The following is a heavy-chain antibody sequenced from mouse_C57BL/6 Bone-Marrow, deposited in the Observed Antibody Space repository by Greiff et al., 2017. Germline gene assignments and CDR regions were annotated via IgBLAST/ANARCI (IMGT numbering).Heavy chain of an antibody. J-gene: IGHJ4*01. D-gene: IGHD6-1*01. Sequence: EVQLQQSGAELVRPGASVKLSCTASGFNIKDDYMHWVKQRPEQGLEWIGWIDPENGDTEYASKFQGKATITADTSSNTAYLQLSSLTAEYTAVYYCTPLLAGGYYAMDYWGQGTSVTVSS. CDR2: IDPENGDT. V-gene: IGHV14-4*01. CDR3: TPLLAGGYYAMDY. CDR1: GFNIKDDY.